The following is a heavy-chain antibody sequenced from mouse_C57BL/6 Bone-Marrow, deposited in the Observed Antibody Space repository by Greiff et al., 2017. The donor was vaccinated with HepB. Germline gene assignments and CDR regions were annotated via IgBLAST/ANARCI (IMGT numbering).Heavy chain of an antibody. V-gene: IGHV14-4*01. CDR3: TYYCSSYVGYYLDY. Sequence: VQLQQSGAELVRPGASVKLSCTASGFNIKDDYMHWVKQRPEQGLEWIGWIDPENGDTEYASKFQGKATITADTSSNTAYLQLSNLTSEDTAVYSCTYYCSSYVGYYLDYWGQGTTLTVSS. CDR1: GFNIKDDY. CDR2: IDPENGDT. J-gene: IGHJ2*01. D-gene: IGHD1-1*01.